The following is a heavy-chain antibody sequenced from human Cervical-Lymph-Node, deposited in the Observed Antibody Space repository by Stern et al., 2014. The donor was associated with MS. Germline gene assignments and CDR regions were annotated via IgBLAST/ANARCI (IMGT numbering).Heavy chain of an antibody. Sequence: QVQLVQSGTEVRKPGSSVKVSCKASGGAFSSFTFSWVRQAPGQGPECMVGIIPFFNVATYAQTFQDILTVAAEESTNIVYMELSSLRHEDTATYYCARESCHWFAPWGQGTQVIVSS. CDR3: ARESCHWFAP. CDR2: IIPFFNVA. CDR1: GGAFSSFT. V-gene: IGHV1-69*01. J-gene: IGHJ5*02.